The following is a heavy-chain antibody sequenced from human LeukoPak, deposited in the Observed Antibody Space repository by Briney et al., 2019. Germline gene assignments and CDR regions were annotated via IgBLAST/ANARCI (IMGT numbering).Heavy chain of an antibody. V-gene: IGHV3-7*01. J-gene: IGHJ3*02. CDR1: GFTFSNYW. CDR2: INPDGSGK. CDR3: AGDDSDI. Sequence: GGSLRLSCAASGFTFSNYWMSWVRQAPGKGLEWVATINPDGSGKYYVDSMKGRLTFSRDNAKKSLDLQMNSLRVEDTAVYYCAGDDSDIWGQGTMVTVSS.